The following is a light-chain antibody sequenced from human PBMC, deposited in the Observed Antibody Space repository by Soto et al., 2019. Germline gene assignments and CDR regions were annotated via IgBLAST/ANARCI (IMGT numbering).Light chain of an antibody. V-gene: IGKV3-15*01. CDR1: QSVSSN. J-gene: IGKJ4*01. Sequence: EVVMPQSPATLSVSLGDRATLSCRASQSVSSNLAWYQQKPGQAPRRLIYGASTRATGIPARFSGSGSGTDFTLTISSLQSEDFAVYSCQQYNNWPLTFGGGTKVEIK. CDR2: GAS. CDR3: QQYNNWPLT.